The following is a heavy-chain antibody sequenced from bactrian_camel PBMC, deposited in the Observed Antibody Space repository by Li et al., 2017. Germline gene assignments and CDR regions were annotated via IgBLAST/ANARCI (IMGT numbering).Heavy chain of an antibody. V-gene: IGHV3S63*01. CDR2: IYSGGGSGPST. J-gene: IGHJ4*01. D-gene: IGHD3*01. Sequence: HVQLVESGGGSVQAGENLRLSCTASGFSFDGQGMGWFRLAPGKEREGVAAIYSGGGSGPSTYYSDSVKGRFIVSRDSAKKTVYLQMNNLKPEDTAMYYCSARGNPYACYDWAPAYQYSGQRTQVTVS. CDR1: GFSFDGQG. CDR3: SARGNPYACYDWAPAYQY.